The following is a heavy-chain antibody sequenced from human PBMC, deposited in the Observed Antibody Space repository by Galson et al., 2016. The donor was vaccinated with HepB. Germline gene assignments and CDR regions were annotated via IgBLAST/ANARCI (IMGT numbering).Heavy chain of an antibody. CDR3: AREAYGMDV. V-gene: IGHV3-23*03. CDR1: GFAFSTSA. J-gene: IGHJ6*02. CDR2: VYSGGAT. Sequence: SLRLSCAASGFAFSTSAMSWVRQAPGQGLEWVSVVYSGGATYYADSVKGRFTISRDNSKNTLYLQMNGLRAEDTAVYYCAREAYGMDVWGQGATVTVSS.